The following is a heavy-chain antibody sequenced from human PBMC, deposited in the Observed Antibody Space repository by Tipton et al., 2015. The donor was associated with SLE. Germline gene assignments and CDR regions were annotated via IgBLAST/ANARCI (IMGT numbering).Heavy chain of an antibody. Sequence: TLSLTCAVYGGSFSGYYWSWIRQPPGKGLEWIGEINHSGSTNYNPSLKRRVTISVDTSKNQFSLNLRSVTAADTAVYYCTRGPYCSVDSCYRGMDVWGQGTTVTVSS. D-gene: IGHD2-15*01. CDR3: TRGPYCSVDSCYRGMDV. CDR1: GGSFSGYY. CDR2: INHSGST. V-gene: IGHV4-34*01. J-gene: IGHJ6*02.